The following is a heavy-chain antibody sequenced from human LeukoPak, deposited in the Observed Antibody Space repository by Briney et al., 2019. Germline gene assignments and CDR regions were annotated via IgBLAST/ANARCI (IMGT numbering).Heavy chain of an antibody. CDR2: INHSGST. CDR1: GGSFNGYY. CDR3: ARDNTPKGITIFGVVINKYYYYGMDV. J-gene: IGHJ6*02. Sequence: SETLSLTCAVYGGSFNGYYWSWIRQPPGKGLEWIGEINHSGSTNYNPSLKSRVTISVDTSKNQFSLKLSSVTAADTAVYYCARDNTPKGITIFGVVINKYYYYGMDVWGQGTTVTVSS. V-gene: IGHV4-34*01. D-gene: IGHD3-3*01.